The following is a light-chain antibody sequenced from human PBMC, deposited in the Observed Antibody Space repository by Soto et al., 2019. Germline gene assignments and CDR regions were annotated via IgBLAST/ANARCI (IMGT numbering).Light chain of an antibody. J-gene: IGKJ4*01. Sequence: DIQLTQSPSALSASIGDRVSITCRASQTIITSLAWYQQKPGKAPKLLIYDASVLQTGVPARFSGYASGTEFTLTITSVQHDDFATSYCQQYNSYSAHGLTFGGGTKVGIK. CDR2: DAS. V-gene: IGKV1-5*01. CDR3: QQYNSYSAHGLT. CDR1: QTIITS.